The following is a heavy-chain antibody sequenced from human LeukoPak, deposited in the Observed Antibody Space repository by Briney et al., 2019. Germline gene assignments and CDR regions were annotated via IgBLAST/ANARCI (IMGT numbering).Heavy chain of an antibody. D-gene: IGHD2-21*01. J-gene: IGHJ4*02. CDR2: ISSSSSYT. CDR1: GFTFSDYY. V-gene: IGHV3-11*03. CDR3: TKEIAEIGIPVLDY. Sequence: GGSLILSCAASGFTFSDYYMSWIRQAPGKGLEWVSYISSSSSYTNYADSVKGRSTISRDNSKNTLFLQMNSLEVEDTAIYYCTKEIAEIGIPVLDYWGQGTLVTVSS.